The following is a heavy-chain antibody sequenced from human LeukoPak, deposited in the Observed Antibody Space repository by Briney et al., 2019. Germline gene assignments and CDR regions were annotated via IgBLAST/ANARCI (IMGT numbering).Heavy chain of an antibody. D-gene: IGHD6-13*01. Sequence: GGSLRLSCAASGFTFSSYAMSWVRQAPGKGLEWVSAISGSGGSTYYADSVKGRFTISKDNSKNTLYLQMNSLRAEDTAVYYCAKFRGSSSWYGGDYFDYWGQGTLVTVSS. V-gene: IGHV3-23*01. CDR1: GFTFSSYA. J-gene: IGHJ4*02. CDR2: ISGSGGST. CDR3: AKFRGSSSWYGGDYFDY.